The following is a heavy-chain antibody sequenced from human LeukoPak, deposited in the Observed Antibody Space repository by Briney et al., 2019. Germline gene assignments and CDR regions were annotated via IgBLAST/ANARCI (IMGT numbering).Heavy chain of an antibody. D-gene: IGHD3-9*01. CDR3: AKDGRRYFDWLSSFGYYYYYMDV. CDR1: GLTFSSYA. CDR2: ISGSGGST. J-gene: IGHJ6*03. V-gene: IGHV3-23*01. Sequence: PGGSLRLSCAASGLTFSSYAMSWVRQAPGKGLEWVSAISGSGGSTYYADSVKGRFTISRDNSKNTLYLQMNSLRAEDTAVYYCAKDGRRYFDWLSSFGYYYYYMDVWGKGTTVTVSS.